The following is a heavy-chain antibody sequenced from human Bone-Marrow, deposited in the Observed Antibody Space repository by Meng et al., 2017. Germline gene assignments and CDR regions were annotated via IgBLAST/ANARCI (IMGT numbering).Heavy chain of an antibody. CDR2: ISGSGGST. D-gene: IGHD2-15*01. J-gene: IGHJ4*02. Sequence: GESLKISWAASGFTFSSYAMSWVRQAPGKGLEWVSAISGSGGSTYYADSVKGRFTISRDNSKNTLYLQMNSLRAEDTAVYYCANLWGYCSGGSCSGTWTDYWGQGTLVTVSS. CDR3: ANLWGYCSGGSCSGTWTDY. V-gene: IGHV3-23*01. CDR1: GFTFSSYA.